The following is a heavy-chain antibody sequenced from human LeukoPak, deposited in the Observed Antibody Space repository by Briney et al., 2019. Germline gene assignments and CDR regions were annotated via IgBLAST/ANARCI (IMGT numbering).Heavy chain of an antibody. D-gene: IGHD3-22*01. Sequence: SETLSLTCTVSGGSISSSSYYWGWIRQPPGKGLEWIGSIYYSGSTYYNPSLKSRVTISVDTSKNQFSLKLRSVTAADTAVYYCARDAMNYYDSIGPHWFDPWGQGTLVTVSS. CDR2: IYYSGST. J-gene: IGHJ5*02. V-gene: IGHV4-39*07. CDR3: ARDAMNYYDSIGPHWFDP. CDR1: GGSISSSSYY.